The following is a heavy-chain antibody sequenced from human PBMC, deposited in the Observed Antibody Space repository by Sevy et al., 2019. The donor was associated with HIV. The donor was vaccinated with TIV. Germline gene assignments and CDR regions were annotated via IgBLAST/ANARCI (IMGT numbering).Heavy chain of an antibody. CDR1: EFTFSVYY. V-gene: IGHV3-11*01. D-gene: IGHD2-8*02. CDR2: INSWGTTI. J-gene: IGHJ4*02. Sequence: GGSLRLSCAASEFTFSVYYMTWIRQAPGKGLELASYINSWGTTIYYADSVKGRFTISRDNANNSLYLQMNSLRAEDTAVYYCARTVLGPYFDHWGQGTLVTVSS. CDR3: ARTVLGPYFDH.